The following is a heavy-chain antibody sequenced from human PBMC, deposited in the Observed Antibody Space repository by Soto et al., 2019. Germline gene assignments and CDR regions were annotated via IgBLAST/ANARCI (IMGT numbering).Heavy chain of an antibody. CDR3: ARDLGSSSSIRGLWFDP. CDR1: GGSISSYY. J-gene: IGHJ5*02. Sequence: PSETLSLTCTVSGGSISSYYWSWIRQPPGQGLERIGYIYYSGSTNYNPSLKSRVTISVDTSKNQFSLKLSSVTAADTAVYYCARDLGSSSSIRGLWFDPWGQGTLVTVSS. CDR2: IYYSGST. D-gene: IGHD6-6*01. V-gene: IGHV4-59*01.